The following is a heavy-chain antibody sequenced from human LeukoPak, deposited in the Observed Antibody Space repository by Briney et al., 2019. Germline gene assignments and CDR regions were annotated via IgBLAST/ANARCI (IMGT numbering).Heavy chain of an antibody. J-gene: IGHJ4*02. Sequence: GSLRLSCAASGFTFSSYSMNWVRQAPGKGLEWVSSISSSSSYIYYADSVKGRFTISRDNAKNSLYLQMNSLRAEDTAVYYCARAGRSLNGYSYGFDYWGQGTLVTVSS. CDR3: ARAGRSLNGYSYGFDY. D-gene: IGHD5-18*01. CDR1: GFTFSSYS. V-gene: IGHV3-21*01. CDR2: ISSSSSYI.